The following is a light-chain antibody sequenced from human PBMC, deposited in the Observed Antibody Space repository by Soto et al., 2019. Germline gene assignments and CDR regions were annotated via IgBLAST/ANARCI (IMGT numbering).Light chain of an antibody. CDR1: QDISKY. CDR3: QQYDSIPFT. V-gene: IGKV1-33*01. CDR2: DAS. Sequence: DIQMTQSPSSLSASVGDRVTITCQASQDISKYLNWYQQKPGKAPKLLIYDASNLEAGVQSRFSGTGSGTFYTFTISSLHPEDFATYHCQQYDSIPFTFGPGTKVDIK. J-gene: IGKJ3*01.